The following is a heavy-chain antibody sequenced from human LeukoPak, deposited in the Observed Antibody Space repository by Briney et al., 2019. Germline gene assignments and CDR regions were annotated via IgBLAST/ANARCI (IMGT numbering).Heavy chain of an antibody. D-gene: IGHD2-2*01. V-gene: IGHV3-21*01. Sequence: PGGSLRLSCAASGFTLSSYSMNWVRQAPGKGLEWVSSISSSSSYIYYADSVKGRFTISRGNAKNSLYLQMNSLRAEDTAVYYCARVRSISCRFDYWGQGTLLTVSS. CDR1: GFTLSSYS. CDR3: ARVRSISCRFDY. J-gene: IGHJ4*02. CDR2: ISSSSSYI.